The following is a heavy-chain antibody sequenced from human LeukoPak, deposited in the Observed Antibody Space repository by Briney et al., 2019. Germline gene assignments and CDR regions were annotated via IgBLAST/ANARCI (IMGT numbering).Heavy chain of an antibody. Sequence: PGGSLRLSCTGSGFTFSDSALNWVRQAPGKGMEGVGFIRRKNDGGKTEYAASVKARFTISTDDSKSIAYLQMNSLKTEYTAVYYCTTYYDPPFDDWGQGTLVTVSS. CDR2: IRRKNDGGKT. V-gene: IGHV3-49*04. J-gene: IGHJ4*02. CDR1: GFTFSDSA. CDR3: TTYYDPPFDD. D-gene: IGHD3-22*01.